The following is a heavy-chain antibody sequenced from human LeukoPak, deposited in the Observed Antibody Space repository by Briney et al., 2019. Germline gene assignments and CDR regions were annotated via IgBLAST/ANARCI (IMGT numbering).Heavy chain of an antibody. CDR3: ARFPYYYGSGSYYIPKNLFDY. D-gene: IGHD3-10*01. J-gene: IGHJ4*02. V-gene: IGHV4-39*07. CDR2: IYYSGST. CDR1: GGSISSSSYY. Sequence: SETLSLTCTVSGGSISSSSYYWGWIRQPPGKGLEWIGSIYYSGSTYYNPSLKSRVTISVDTSKNQFSLKLSSVTAADTAVYYCARFPYYYGSGSYYIPKNLFDYWGQGTLVTVSS.